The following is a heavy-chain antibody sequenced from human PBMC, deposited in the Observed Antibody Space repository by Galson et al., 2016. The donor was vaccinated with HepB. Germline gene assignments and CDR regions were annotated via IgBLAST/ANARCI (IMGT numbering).Heavy chain of an antibody. CDR2: ILYDGSKK. CDR1: GFTFSDYY. CDR3: ARDSFTIFGVTPNWFDP. V-gene: IGHV3-33*08. J-gene: IGHJ5*02. D-gene: IGHD3-3*01. Sequence: SLRLSCAASGFTFSDYYMDWIRQAPGKGLEWVAVILYDGSKKYYADSVKGRFTISRDNSKNTLYLQMNSLRAEDTAVYYCARDSFTIFGVTPNWFDPWGQGTLVTVSS.